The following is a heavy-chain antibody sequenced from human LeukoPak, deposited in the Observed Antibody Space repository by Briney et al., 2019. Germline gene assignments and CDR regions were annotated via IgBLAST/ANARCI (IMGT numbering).Heavy chain of an antibody. D-gene: IGHD1-26*01. CDR1: GYTFTSYG. V-gene: IGHV1-18*01. CDR2: ISAYNGNT. CDR3: AAELYSGTYGRCCSFAF. J-gene: IGHJ4*02. Sequence: ASVKVSCKASGYTFTSYGISWVRQAPGQGLEWMGWISAYNGNTNYAQKFQGRVTMTRDTSISTAYMELSRLRSDDTAVYYCAAELYSGTYGRCCSFAFWGQGTLVTVSS.